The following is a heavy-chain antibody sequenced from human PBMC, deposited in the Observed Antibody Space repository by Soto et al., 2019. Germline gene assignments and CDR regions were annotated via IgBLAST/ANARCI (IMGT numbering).Heavy chain of an antibody. CDR1: GYTFTSYD. D-gene: IGHD3-3*01. V-gene: IGHV1-8*01. CDR3: ASGNDFWSGPQPYYYYGMDV. CDR2: MNPNSGNT. J-gene: IGHJ6*02. Sequence: ASVKVSCKASGYTFTSYDINWVRQATGQGLEWMGWMNPNSGNTGYAQKFQGRVTMTRNTSISTAYMELSSLRSEDTAVYYCASGNDFWSGPQPYYYYGMDVWGQGTTVTVSS.